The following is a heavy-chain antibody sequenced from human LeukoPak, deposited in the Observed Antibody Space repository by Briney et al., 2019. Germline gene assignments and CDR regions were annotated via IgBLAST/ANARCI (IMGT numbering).Heavy chain of an antibody. J-gene: IGHJ3*02. V-gene: IGHV4-38-2*01. CDR3: ASPLGYCSSTSCSDAFDI. Sequence: SETLSLTCAVSGYSISSGYYWGWIRQPPGKGLEWIGSIYHSGSTYYNPSLKSRVTISVDTSKNQFSLKLSSVTAADTAVYYCASPLGYCSSTSCSDAFDIRGQGTMVTVSS. CDR2: IYHSGST. CDR1: GYSISSGYY. D-gene: IGHD2-2*01.